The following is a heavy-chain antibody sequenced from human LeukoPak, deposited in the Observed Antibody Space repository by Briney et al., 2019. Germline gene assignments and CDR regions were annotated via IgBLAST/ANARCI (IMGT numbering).Heavy chain of an antibody. Sequence: KASETLSLTCTVSGGSISSSSYYWGWIRQPPGKGLEWIGSIYYSGSTYYNPSLKSRVTISVDASKNQFPLKLSSVTAADTAVYYCARSITMVRGVIFWFDPWGQGTLVTVSS. V-gene: IGHV4-39*01. CDR2: IYYSGST. D-gene: IGHD3-10*01. CDR1: GGSISSSSYY. J-gene: IGHJ5*02. CDR3: ARSITMVRGVIFWFDP.